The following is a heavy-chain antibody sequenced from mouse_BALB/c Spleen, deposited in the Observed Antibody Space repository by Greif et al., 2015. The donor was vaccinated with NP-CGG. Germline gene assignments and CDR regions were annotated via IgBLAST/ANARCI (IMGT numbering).Heavy chain of an antibody. J-gene: IGHJ3*01. V-gene: IGHV1-14*01. D-gene: IGHD1-2*01. CDR2: INPYNDGT. CDR1: GYTFTSYV. CDR3: AREGDYYGFPAWFAY. Sequence: EVQLQQSGPELVKPGASVKMSCKASGYTFTSYVMHWVKQKPGQGLEWIGYINPYNDGTKYNEKFKGKATLTSDKSSSTAYMELSSLASEDSAVYYCAREGDYYGFPAWFAYWGQGTLVTVSA.